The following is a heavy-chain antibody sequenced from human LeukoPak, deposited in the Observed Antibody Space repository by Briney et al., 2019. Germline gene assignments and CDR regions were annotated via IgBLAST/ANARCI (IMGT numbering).Heavy chain of an antibody. D-gene: IGHD6-13*01. J-gene: IGHJ4*02. CDR3: ARDRFSLRRQQLVLDY. V-gene: IGHV4-30-2*01. CDR2: IYHSGST. CDR1: GGSISSGGYY. Sequence: SQTLSLTCTVSGGSISSGGYYWSWIRQPPGKGLEWIGYIYHSGSTYYNPSLKSRVTISVDRSKNQFSLKLSSVTAADTAVYYCARDRFSLRRQQLVLDYWGQGTLVTVSS.